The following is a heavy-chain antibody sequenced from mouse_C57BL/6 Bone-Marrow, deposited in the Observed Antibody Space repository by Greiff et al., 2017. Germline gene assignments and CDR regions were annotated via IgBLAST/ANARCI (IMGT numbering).Heavy chain of an antibody. V-gene: IGHV1-52*01. CDR2: IDPSDSET. Sequence: QVQLQQPGAELVRPGSSVKLSCKASGYTFTSYWMHWVKQRPIQGLEWIGNIDPSDSETHYNQKFKDKATLTVDKSSSTAYMQISSLTSEDSAVYYCARGGGYDADYWGQGTTLTVSS. CDR1: GYTFTSYW. D-gene: IGHD2-2*01. CDR3: ARGGGYDADY. J-gene: IGHJ2*01.